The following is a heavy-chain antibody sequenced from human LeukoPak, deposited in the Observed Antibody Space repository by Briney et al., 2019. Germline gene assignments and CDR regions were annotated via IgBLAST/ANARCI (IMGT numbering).Heavy chain of an antibody. D-gene: IGHD5-18*01. CDR3: ARIRGGYSYGSLDY. CDR2: ISSSSYI. CDR1: GFTFTSYT. Sequence: GGSLRLSCAASGFTFTSYTMHWVRQAPGKGLEWVSFISSSSYIYYADSVKGRFTISRDNAKNSLFLHMNSLRVEDTAVYYCARIRGGYSYGSLDYWGQGTLVTVSS. J-gene: IGHJ4*02. V-gene: IGHV3-21*01.